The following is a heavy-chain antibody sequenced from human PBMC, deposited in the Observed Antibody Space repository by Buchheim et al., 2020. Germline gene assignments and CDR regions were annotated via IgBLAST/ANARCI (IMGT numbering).Heavy chain of an antibody. CDR2: IYYSGST. V-gene: IGHV4-30-4*07. J-gene: IGHJ3*02. Sequence: QVQLQESGPGLVKPSQTLSLTCAVSGGSISSGPYSWSWIRQPPGKGLEWIGYIYYSGSTYYKPSLKSRVTISVDTSKNQFSLKLSSVTAADTAVYYCARAQYYSDSGTYDAFDIWGQGI. D-gene: IGHD3-10*01. CDR1: GGSISSGPYS. CDR3: ARAQYYSDSGTYDAFDI.